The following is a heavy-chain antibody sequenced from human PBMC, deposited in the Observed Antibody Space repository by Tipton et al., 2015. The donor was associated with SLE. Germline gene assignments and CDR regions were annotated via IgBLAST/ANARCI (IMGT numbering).Heavy chain of an antibody. Sequence: VQLVQSGAEVKKPGASVKVSCKASGYTFTSYGISWVRQATGQGLEWMGWMNPNRGNTGYAQKFQGRVTMTRNTSVSTAYMELSSLRSEDTAVYYCARNRGSKSPLDIWGQGTMVTVSS. D-gene: IGHD7-27*01. CDR2: MNPNRGNT. V-gene: IGHV1-8*02. CDR3: ARNRGSKSPLDI. J-gene: IGHJ3*02. CDR1: GYTFTSYG.